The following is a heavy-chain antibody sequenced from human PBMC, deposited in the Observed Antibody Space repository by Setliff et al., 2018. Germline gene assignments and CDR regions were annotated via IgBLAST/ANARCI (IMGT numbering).Heavy chain of an antibody. CDR1: GYTFTTYG. CDR2: IGARNVKT. V-gene: IGHV1-18*04. D-gene: IGHD7-27*01. CDR3: ARRWETGDQDAYDI. Sequence: GASVKVSCKASGYTFTTYGISWVRQAPGQGLERMGWIGARNVKTNYAQKFQDRVTMTTDTSTSTGYMELRSLTSDDTAVYYCARRWETGDQDAYDIWGQGTMVTVS. J-gene: IGHJ3*02.